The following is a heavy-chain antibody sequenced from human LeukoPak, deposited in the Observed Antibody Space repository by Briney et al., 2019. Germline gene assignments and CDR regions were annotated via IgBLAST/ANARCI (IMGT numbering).Heavy chain of an antibody. Sequence: GGSLKLSCTASGFDFSGFYMHWVRQASGRGLEWVGLIRSKPSSYTTVYAASVKGRFTISRDDSKSTAYLQMNSLKAEDTAVYYCTRQDCSGGSRSYVDYWGQGTLVTVSS. CDR2: IRSKPSSYTT. CDR1: GFDFSGFY. V-gene: IGHV3-73*01. D-gene: IGHD2-15*01. CDR3: TRQDCSGGSRSYVDY. J-gene: IGHJ4*02.